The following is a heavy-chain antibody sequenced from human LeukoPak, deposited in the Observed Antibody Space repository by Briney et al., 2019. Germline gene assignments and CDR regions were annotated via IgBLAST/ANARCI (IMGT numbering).Heavy chain of an antibody. CDR3: ATAKGGYGAFDI. V-gene: IGHV1-24*01. D-gene: IGHD5-12*01. CDR2: FDPEDGET. J-gene: IGHJ3*02. Sequence: ASVKVSCKVSGYTLTELSMHWVRQAPGKGLEWMGGFDPEDGETIYAQKFQRRVTMTEDTSTDTAYMELSSLRSEDTAVYYCATAKGGYGAFDIWGQGTMVTVSS. CDR1: GYTLTELS.